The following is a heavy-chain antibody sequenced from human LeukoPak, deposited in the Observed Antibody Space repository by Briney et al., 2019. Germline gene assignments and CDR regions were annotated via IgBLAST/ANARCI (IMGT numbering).Heavy chain of an antibody. CDR2: IYTSGST. CDR1: GGSISSYY. Sequence: PSETLSLTCTVSGGSISSYYWSWIRQPPGKGLEWIGYIYTSGSTNYNPSLKSRVTISVETSKNQFSLKLSSVTAADTAVYYCARREVGARYFDYWGQGTLVTVS. J-gene: IGHJ4*02. V-gene: IGHV4-4*09. D-gene: IGHD1-26*01. CDR3: ARREVGARYFDY.